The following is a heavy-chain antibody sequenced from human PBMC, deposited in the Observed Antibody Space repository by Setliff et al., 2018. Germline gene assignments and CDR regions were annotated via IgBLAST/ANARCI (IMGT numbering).Heavy chain of an antibody. CDR3: ARSMIQRNYYCGLDV. J-gene: IGHJ6*02. CDR1: GASFSDYY. V-gene: IGHV4-34*01. D-gene: IGHD3-16*01. CDR2: INHSGST. Sequence: SETLSLTCTVYGASFSDYYWGWIRQPPGKGLEWIAEINHSGSTNYNPSLKSRVTISVDTSKNQLSLKLSSVTAADTAVYYCARSMIQRNYYCGLDVWGQGTTVTVSS.